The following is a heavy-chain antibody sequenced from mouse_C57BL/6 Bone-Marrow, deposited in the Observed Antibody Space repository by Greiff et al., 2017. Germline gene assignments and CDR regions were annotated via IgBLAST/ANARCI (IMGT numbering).Heavy chain of an antibody. Sequence: EVKLVESGGGLVQPGGSMKLSCVASGFTFSNYWMNWVRQSPEKGLEWVAQIRLKSDNYATHYAESGKGRFTISRDDSKSSVYLQMNSVRAEDTGIDYCTVPGDYGSTSGDYWGQGTSVTVSS. J-gene: IGHJ4*01. V-gene: IGHV6-3*01. CDR1: GFTFSNYW. CDR2: IRLKSDNYAT. CDR3: TVPGDYGSTSGDY. D-gene: IGHD1-1*01.